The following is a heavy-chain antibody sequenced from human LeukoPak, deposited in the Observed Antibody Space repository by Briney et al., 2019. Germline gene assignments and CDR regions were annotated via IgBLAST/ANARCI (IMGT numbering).Heavy chain of an antibody. CDR1: GGSISSYY. CDR3: ARARCSSTSCYVHYGMDV. J-gene: IGHJ6*02. Sequence: SETLSLTCTVSGGSISSYYWSWIRQPPGKGLEWTGYIYYSGSTNYNPSPKSRVTISVDTSKNQFSLKLSSVTAADTAVYYCARARCSSTSCYVHYGMDVWGQGTTVTVSS. V-gene: IGHV4-59*01. CDR2: IYYSGST. D-gene: IGHD2-2*01.